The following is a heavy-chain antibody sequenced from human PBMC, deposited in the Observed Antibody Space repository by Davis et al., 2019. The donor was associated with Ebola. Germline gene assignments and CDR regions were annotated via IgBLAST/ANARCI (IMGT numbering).Heavy chain of an antibody. CDR1: GFTFSTYA. Sequence: GESLKISCMASGFTFSTYAMNWVRQTPGKGLEWVSSISGSGDRTNYADSVKGRFIISRDRAENTVYLQMHSLRVEDTATYFCARDPQVYKWNAHPTWDYWGHGTLVTVSS. D-gene: IGHD1-20*01. CDR3: ARDPQVYKWNAHPTWDY. V-gene: IGHV3-23*01. J-gene: IGHJ4*01. CDR2: ISGSGDRT.